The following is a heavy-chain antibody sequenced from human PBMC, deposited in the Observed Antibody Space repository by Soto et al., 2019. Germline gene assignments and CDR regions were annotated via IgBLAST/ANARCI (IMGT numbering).Heavy chain of an antibody. CDR1: GGSISSGGYY. D-gene: IGHD3-9*01. V-gene: IGHV4-31*03. CDR2: IYYSGST. Sequence: SETLSLTCTVSGGSISSGGYYWSWIRQHPGKCLEWIGYIYYSGSTYYNPSLKSRVTISVDTAKNQFSLRLSSVTAADTAVYYCARASVLTNGYFDWLPYISDAFDIWGQGTMVTVSS. J-gene: IGHJ3*02. CDR3: ARASVLTNGYFDWLPYISDAFDI.